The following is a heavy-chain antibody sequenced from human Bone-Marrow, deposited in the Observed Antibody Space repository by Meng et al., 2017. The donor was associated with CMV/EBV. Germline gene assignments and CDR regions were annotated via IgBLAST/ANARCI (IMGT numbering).Heavy chain of an antibody. CDR3: SPVVRPY. CDR1: GFTFDDYA. D-gene: IGHD2-21*01. J-gene: IGHJ4*02. V-gene: IGHV3-9*01. Sequence: SLKISCAASGFTFDDYAMHWVRQAPGKGLEWVSGISWNSGSIGYADSVKGRFTISRDNAENSLYLQMNSLRAEDTAVYYCSPVVRPYWGQGTLVTVSS. CDR2: ISWNSGSI.